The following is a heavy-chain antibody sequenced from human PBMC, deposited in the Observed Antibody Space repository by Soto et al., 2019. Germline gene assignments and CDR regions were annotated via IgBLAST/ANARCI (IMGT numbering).Heavy chain of an antibody. D-gene: IGHD2-21*01. V-gene: IGHV3-23*01. CDR1: GFTFSSYA. Sequence: PGGSLRLSCAASGFTFSSYAMSWVRQAPGKGLEWVSAISGSGGSTYYADSVKGRFTISRDNSKNMLYLQMNSLRAEDTAVYYCAKPQDFSRVVGAFDIWGQGTMVTVSS. J-gene: IGHJ3*02. CDR2: ISGSGGST. CDR3: AKPQDFSRVVGAFDI.